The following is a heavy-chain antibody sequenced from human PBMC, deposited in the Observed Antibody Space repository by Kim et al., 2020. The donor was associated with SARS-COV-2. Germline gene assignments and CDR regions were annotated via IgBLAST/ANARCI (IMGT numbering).Heavy chain of an antibody. CDR1: GFTFDDYG. CDR3: ARVNCSSTSCYIYGFDY. D-gene: IGHD2-2*02. CDR2: INWNGGST. Sequence: GGSLRLSCAASGFTFDDYGMSWVRQAPGKGLEWVSGINWNGGSTGYADSVKGRFTISRDNAKNSLYLQMNSLRAEDTALYHCARVNCSSTSCYIYGFDYWGQGTLVTVSS. J-gene: IGHJ4*02. V-gene: IGHV3-20*01.